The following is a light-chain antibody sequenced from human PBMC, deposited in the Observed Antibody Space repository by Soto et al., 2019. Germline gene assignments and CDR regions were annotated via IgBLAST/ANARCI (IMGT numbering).Light chain of an antibody. CDR2: DVS. Sequence: SALTQPASVSGSPGQSITISCTGTSSDGGGYNYVSWYQQHPGKAPKLMIYDVSNRPSGVSNRFSGSKSGNTASLTISELQAEDEADYYCSSYTSSSLYVFGTGTKVPVL. CDR1: SSDGGGYNY. J-gene: IGLJ1*01. V-gene: IGLV2-14*01. CDR3: SSYTSSSLYV.